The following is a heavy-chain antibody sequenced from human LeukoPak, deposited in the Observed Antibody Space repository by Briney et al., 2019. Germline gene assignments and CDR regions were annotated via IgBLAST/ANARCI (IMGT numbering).Heavy chain of an antibody. CDR1: GFTFSSYA. Sequence: GGSLRLSCAASGFTFSSYAMSWVRQAPGKGLEWVSAISGSGGSTYYADSVKGGFTISRDNSKNTLYLQMNSLRAEDTAVYYCAKLEQLPLAPYYYYYGMDVWGQGTTVTVSS. CDR3: AKLEQLPLAPYYYYYGMDV. D-gene: IGHD6-13*01. J-gene: IGHJ6*02. V-gene: IGHV3-23*01. CDR2: ISGSGGST.